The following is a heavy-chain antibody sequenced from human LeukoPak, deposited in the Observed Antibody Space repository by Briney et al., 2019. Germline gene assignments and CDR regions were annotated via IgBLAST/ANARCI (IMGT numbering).Heavy chain of an antibody. V-gene: IGHV1-69*05. CDR1: GGTFSSYA. CDR3: ARDTSDTAMGH. Sequence: SVKVSCKASGGTFSSYAISWVRQAPGQGLEWMGRIIPIFGTANYAQKFQGRVTITTDESTSTAYMELSSLRSEDAAVYYCARDTSDTAMGHWGQGTLVTVSS. D-gene: IGHD5-18*01. J-gene: IGHJ4*02. CDR2: IIPIFGTA.